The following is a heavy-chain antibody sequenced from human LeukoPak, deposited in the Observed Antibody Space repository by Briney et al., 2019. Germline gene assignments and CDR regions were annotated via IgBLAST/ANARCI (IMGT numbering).Heavy chain of an antibody. V-gene: IGHV3-64*01. J-gene: IGHJ4*02. CDR2: ISSDGRIT. Sequence: GGSLRLSCEGSGYTFSSYAMHWVRQAPGKGLEYVAAISSDGRITYYANFVKGRFTISRDNSKNTLYLQMGSLRTEDMAVYYCARGAYYDFWSGYSVTPPDYWGQGTLVTVSS. CDR1: GYTFSSYA. D-gene: IGHD3-3*01. CDR3: ARGAYYDFWSGYSVTPPDY.